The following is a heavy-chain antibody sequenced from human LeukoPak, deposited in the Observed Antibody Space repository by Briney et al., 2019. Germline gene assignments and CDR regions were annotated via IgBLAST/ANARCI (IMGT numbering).Heavy chain of an antibody. V-gene: IGHV1-2*06. Sequence: ASVNVSCKASGYTFTGYYMHWVRQAPGQGLDWMGRINPNSCCTNYGQKFHGRVNMTRDTSISTAYMELSRLRSDDTAVYYCASLARESDAFDIWGQGTMVTVSS. CDR1: GYTFTGYY. CDR3: ASLARESDAFDI. J-gene: IGHJ3*02. CDR2: INPNSCCT. D-gene: IGHD1-26*01.